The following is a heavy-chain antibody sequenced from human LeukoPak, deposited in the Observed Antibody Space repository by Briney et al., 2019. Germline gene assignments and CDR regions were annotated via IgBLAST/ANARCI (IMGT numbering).Heavy chain of an antibody. J-gene: IGHJ4*02. CDR1: GFTFSSYA. Sequence: GGSLRLSCVASGFTFSSYAMHWVRQAPGKGPEWVAVISYDGSNKYYADSVKGRFTISRDSAKNSLYLQMNTLRAEDTAVYYCARDRGSSGWYEFDYWGQGTLVTVSS. CDR3: ARDRGSSGWYEFDY. D-gene: IGHD6-19*01. V-gene: IGHV3-30*04. CDR2: ISYDGSNK.